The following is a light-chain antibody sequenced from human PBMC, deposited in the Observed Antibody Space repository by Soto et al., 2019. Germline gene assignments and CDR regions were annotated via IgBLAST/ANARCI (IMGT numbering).Light chain of an antibody. J-gene: IGKJ1*01. Sequence: EIVLTQSPGNLSLSPGERAILSCRASQSVSSSYLAWYRQKPGQAPSLLIYGASTRATGIPDRFSGSGSGTDFTLTISRLEPEDFAVYYCQQYGSSPRTFGQGTKVDIK. CDR1: QSVSSSY. CDR3: QQYGSSPRT. V-gene: IGKV3-20*01. CDR2: GAS.